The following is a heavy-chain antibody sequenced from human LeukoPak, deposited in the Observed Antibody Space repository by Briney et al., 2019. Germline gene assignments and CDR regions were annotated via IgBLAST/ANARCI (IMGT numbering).Heavy chain of an antibody. CDR2: IYYSGST. CDR3: ARDTRAGRVY. V-gene: IGHV4-39*07. Sequence: SETLSLTCTVSGGSISSSSYYWGWIRQPPGKGLEWIGSIYYSGSTYYNPSLKSRVTISVDTSKNQFSLKLSSVAAADTAVYYCARDTRAGRVYWGQGTLVTVSS. D-gene: IGHD1-14*01. CDR1: GGSISSSSYY. J-gene: IGHJ4*02.